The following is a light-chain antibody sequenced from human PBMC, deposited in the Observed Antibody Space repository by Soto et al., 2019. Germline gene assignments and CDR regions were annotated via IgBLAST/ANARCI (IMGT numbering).Light chain of an antibody. CDR2: DVT. Sequence: QSVLTQPRSVSGSPGQSVTISCTGTSSNVGGYNYVSWYQQHPGKAPKLILYDVTKRPSGVPDRLSGSKSGNSASLTISGLQAEDEDGYYCCSYAGTYTWVFGGGTKLTVL. CDR1: SSNVGGYNY. CDR3: CSYAGTYTWV. V-gene: IGLV2-11*01. J-gene: IGLJ3*02.